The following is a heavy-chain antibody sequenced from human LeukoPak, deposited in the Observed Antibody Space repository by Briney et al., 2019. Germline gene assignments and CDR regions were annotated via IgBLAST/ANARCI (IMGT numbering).Heavy chain of an antibody. CDR3: ARQTRSSRIGGSNTYYFDY. CDR1: GGSISSYY. Sequence: SETLSLTCTVSGGSISSYYWSWIRQPPGKGLEWIGYIYYSGSTNYNPSLKSRVTISVDTSKNQFSLKLSSVTAADTAVYYCARQTRSSRIGGSNTYYFDYWGQGTLVSVSS. CDR2: IYYSGST. J-gene: IGHJ4*02. D-gene: IGHD2-15*01. V-gene: IGHV4-59*08.